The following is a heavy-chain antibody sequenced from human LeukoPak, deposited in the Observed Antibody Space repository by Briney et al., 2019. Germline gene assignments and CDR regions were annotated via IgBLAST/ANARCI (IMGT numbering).Heavy chain of an antibody. J-gene: IGHJ4*02. CDR2: IIPIFGTA. CDR1: GGTFISYA. D-gene: IGHD4-17*01. Sequence: SVTVSCTASGGTFISYAISWVRQAPGQGLEWMGGIIPIFGTANYAQKFQGRVTITADESTSTAYMELSSLRSEDTAVYYCARVSDYGDSGFFDYWGQGTLVTVSS. CDR3: ARVSDYGDSGFFDY. V-gene: IGHV1-69*13.